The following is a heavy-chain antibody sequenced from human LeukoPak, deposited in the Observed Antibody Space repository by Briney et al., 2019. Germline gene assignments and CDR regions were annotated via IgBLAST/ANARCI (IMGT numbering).Heavy chain of an antibody. CDR2: IYYSGST. D-gene: IGHD2-15*01. CDR1: GGSISSSSYY. J-gene: IGHJ5*02. Sequence: ASETLSLTCTVSGGSISSSSYYWGWIRQPPGKGLEWIGSIYYSGSTYYNPSLKSRVTISVDTSKNQFSLKLSSVTAADTAVYYCARKVVAAISPWNWFDPWGQGTLVTVSS. V-gene: IGHV4-39*07. CDR3: ARKVVAAISPWNWFDP.